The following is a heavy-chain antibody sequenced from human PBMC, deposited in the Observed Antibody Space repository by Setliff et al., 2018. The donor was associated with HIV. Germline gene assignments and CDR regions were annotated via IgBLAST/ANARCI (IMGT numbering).Heavy chain of an antibody. D-gene: IGHD6-25*01. CDR1: GGSVSDTSYY. CDR3: ARGGDSAKQGY. Sequence: SETLSLTCTVSGGSVSDTSYYWGWIRQPPGKGLEWLANVYYSGGTYYNPSLNSRVTISVDTSRNQFSLKLTSVTAADTAIYYCARGGDSAKQGYWGQGALVTVSS. J-gene: IGHJ4*02. V-gene: IGHV4-39*01. CDR2: VYYSGGT.